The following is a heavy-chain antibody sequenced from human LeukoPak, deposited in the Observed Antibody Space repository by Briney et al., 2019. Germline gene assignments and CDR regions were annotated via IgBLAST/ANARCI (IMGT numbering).Heavy chain of an antibody. D-gene: IGHD1-26*01. CDR2: IYYSGST. V-gene: IGHV4-59*01. CDR3: ARDSGSGSYYFDY. Sequence: SETLSLTCTVSGGSISSYYWSWIRQPPGKRLEWIGYIYYSGSTNYNPSLKSRVTISVDTSKNQFSLKLSSVTAADTAVYYCARDSGSGSYYFDYWGQGTLVTVSS. J-gene: IGHJ4*02. CDR1: GGSISSYY.